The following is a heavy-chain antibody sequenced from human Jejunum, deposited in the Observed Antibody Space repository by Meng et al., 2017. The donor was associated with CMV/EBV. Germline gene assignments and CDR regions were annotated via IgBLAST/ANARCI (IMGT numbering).Heavy chain of an antibody. CDR3: ARGESRGYYYFDY. CDR2: ISSSGNT. CDR1: GDSINNHF. V-gene: IGHV4-4*07. Sequence: QVHLPESGPGLVMPSETLSLTCSVSGDSINNHFWSWIPQPAGKKLEWIGRISSSGNTNYTPSFKSRVIMSLDTSNNQFFLKLTSVTAADTALYYCARGESRGYYYFDYWGQGILVTVSS. D-gene: IGHD3-22*01. J-gene: IGHJ4*02.